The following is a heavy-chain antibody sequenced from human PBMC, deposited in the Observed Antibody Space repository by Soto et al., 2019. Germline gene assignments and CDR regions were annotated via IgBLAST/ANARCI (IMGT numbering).Heavy chain of an antibody. D-gene: IGHD3-16*01. V-gene: IGHV1-69*01. CDR2: IIPIFGSR. CDR3: ARGETYLGV. CDR1: RDAFSKYA. J-gene: IGHJ6*02. Sequence: QVQLVQSGAEVRKPGSSVKVSCKASRDAFSKYAFNWVRQAPGQGLDWMGWIIPIFGSRNYAEKFQGRVTITADESTSTAYMELRGLRFEDTAVYYCARGETYLGVWXQGTTVTVSS.